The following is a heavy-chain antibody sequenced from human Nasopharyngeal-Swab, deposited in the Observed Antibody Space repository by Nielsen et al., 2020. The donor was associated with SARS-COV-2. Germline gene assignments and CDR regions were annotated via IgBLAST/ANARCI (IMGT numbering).Heavy chain of an antibody. CDR1: GFTFVDYA. D-gene: IGHD6-13*01. J-gene: IGHJ5*02. CDR2: ISWNSGSI. Sequence: GGSLRLSCAASGFTFVDYAMHWVRQAPGEGLEWVSGISWNSGSIGYADSVKGRFTISRDNAKNSLYLQMNSLRAEDTALYYCAKDTSSSWYVGWFDPWGQGTLVTVSS. CDR3: AKDTSSSWYVGWFDP. V-gene: IGHV3-9*01.